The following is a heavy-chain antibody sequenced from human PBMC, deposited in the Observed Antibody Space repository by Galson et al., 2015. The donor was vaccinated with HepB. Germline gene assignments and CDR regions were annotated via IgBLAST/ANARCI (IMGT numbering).Heavy chain of an antibody. CDR1: GYKLISYG. Sequence: SVKVSCKASGYKLISYGVGWVRQARGQGLEWMGWISPHNGHTYYAQKFQGRLTMTTDTSTSTVYMELRSLRSDDTAMYYCARVWYGSAPDYWGQGTLVTVSS. D-gene: IGHD6-25*01. CDR2: ISPHNGHT. J-gene: IGHJ4*02. CDR3: ARVWYGSAPDY. V-gene: IGHV1-18*04.